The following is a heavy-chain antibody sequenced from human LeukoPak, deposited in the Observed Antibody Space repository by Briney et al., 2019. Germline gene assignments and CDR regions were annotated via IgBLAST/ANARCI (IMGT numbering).Heavy chain of an antibody. D-gene: IGHD1-1*01. CDR1: RYTFTAYY. V-gene: IGHV1-2*07. CDR3: ARVPGFHWRFDY. CDR2: INPNSGGT. J-gene: IGHJ4*02. Sequence: ASVKVSCKASRYTFTAYYMHWVRQAPGQGLEWMGWINPNSGGTNNAHKFQGRVTMTRDTSISTAYMELSRLRSDDTAVYYCARVPGFHWRFDYWGQGTLVTASS.